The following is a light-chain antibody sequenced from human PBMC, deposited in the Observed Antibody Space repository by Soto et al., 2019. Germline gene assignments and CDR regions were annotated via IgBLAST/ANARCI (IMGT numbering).Light chain of an antibody. CDR2: GPS. CDR1: QSVSSSY. J-gene: IGKJ4*01. CDR3: QQYDTSPIT. V-gene: IGKV3-20*01. Sequence: DIVLTQSPRTLSLSPGERATLSCRASQSVSSSYLAWYQQKPGQAPRLLIYGPSNRATGTPDRFSGSGSATDCALTISRLEPEDFAVDYCQQYDTSPITFGGGPKVDIK.